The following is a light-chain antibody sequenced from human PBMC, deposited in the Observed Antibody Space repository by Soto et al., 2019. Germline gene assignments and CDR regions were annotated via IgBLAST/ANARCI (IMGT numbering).Light chain of an antibody. Sequence: EIVMTQSPATLSVSPGERATLSCRASQSVSSNLAWYQQKPGQAPRLLIYGASTRANGIPPRFSGSGSGTEFTLTISSLQSEDFAVYYCQQYNNWPPWTFGQGTKVEIK. CDR2: GAS. CDR3: QQYNNWPPWT. CDR1: QSVSSN. J-gene: IGKJ1*01. V-gene: IGKV3-15*01.